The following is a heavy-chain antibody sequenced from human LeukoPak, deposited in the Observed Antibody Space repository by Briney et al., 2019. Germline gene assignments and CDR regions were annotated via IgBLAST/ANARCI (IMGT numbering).Heavy chain of an antibody. CDR1: GYTFTGYY. J-gene: IGHJ4*02. CDR2: INPNSGGT. D-gene: IGHD6-13*01. CDR3: ARDRPNSSSHQEAPYY. Sequence: ASVKVSCKASGYTFTGYYMHWVRQAPGQGLEWMGCINPNSGGTNYAQKFQGWVTMTRDTSISTAYMELSRLRSDDTAVYYCARDRPNSSSHQEAPYYWGQGTLVTVSS. V-gene: IGHV1-2*04.